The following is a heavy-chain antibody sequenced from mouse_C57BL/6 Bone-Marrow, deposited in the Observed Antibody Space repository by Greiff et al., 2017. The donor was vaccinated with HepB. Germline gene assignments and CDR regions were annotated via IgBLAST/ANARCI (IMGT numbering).Heavy chain of an antibody. Sequence: EVKLMESGGGLVKPGGSLKLSCAASGFTFSSYAMSWVRQTPEKRLEWVATISDGGSYTYYPDNVKGRFTISRDNAKNNLYLQMSHLKSEDTAMYYCARDPNYGSLLYYYAMDYWGQGTSVTVSS. CDR1: GFTFSSYA. CDR3: ARDPNYGSLLYYYAMDY. J-gene: IGHJ4*01. D-gene: IGHD1-1*01. V-gene: IGHV5-4*01. CDR2: ISDGGSYT.